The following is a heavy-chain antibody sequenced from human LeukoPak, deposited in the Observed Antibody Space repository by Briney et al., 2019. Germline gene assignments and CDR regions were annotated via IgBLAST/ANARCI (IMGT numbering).Heavy chain of an antibody. J-gene: IGHJ4*02. CDR2: IIPILGIA. CDR3: ARVASDATSSDY. Sequence: SVKVSCKASGGTFSSYAISWVRQAPGQGLEWMGRIIPILGIANYAQKFQGRVTITADKSTSTAYMELSSLRSEDTAVYYCARVASDATSSDYWGQGTLVTVSS. CDR1: GGTFSSYA. D-gene: IGHD2-2*01. V-gene: IGHV1-69*04.